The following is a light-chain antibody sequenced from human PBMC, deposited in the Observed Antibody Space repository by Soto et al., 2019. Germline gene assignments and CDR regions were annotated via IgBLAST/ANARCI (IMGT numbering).Light chain of an antibody. CDR1: KSVYKNF. Sequence: EIVLTQSPGTLSLSPGERATLSCSASKSVYKNFLAWYQQQPGQAPRLLINGASNRATGIPDRFSGSGSGTDFYLTIDRLEPEDFAVSFCQPYGSSPPTFGVGTKVAI. J-gene: IGKJ4*01. CDR3: QPYGSSPPT. V-gene: IGKV3-20*01. CDR2: GAS.